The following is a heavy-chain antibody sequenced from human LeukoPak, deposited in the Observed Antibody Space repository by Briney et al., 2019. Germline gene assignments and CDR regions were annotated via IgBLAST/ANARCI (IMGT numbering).Heavy chain of an antibody. V-gene: IGHV3-7*03. J-gene: IGHJ6*02. CDR1: GFTFSSYC. CDR3: GRGGGLDV. D-gene: IGHD3-16*01. CDR2: INHNGKGN. Sequence: GGSLRLSCAASGFTFSSYCRNWARQAPGKGLEWLSSINHNGKGNYYVDYVKGRFTIFRENAKDSLSLQMSNLRAADPAVYFCGRGGGLDVWGQGATVPVSS.